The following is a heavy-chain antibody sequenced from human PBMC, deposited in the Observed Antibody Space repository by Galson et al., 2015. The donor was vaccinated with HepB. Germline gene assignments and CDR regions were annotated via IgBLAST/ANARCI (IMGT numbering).Heavy chain of an antibody. J-gene: IGHJ6*03. Sequence: SLRLSCAASGFTFSDYYMSWIRQAPGKGLEWVSYISSSGSTIYYADSVKGRFTISRDNAKNSLYLQMNSLRAEDTAVYYCARAGLDYYDSSGYYENMDVWGKGTTVTVSS. V-gene: IGHV3-11*01. CDR2: ISSSGSTI. CDR3: ARAGLDYYDSSGYYENMDV. CDR1: GFTFSDYY. D-gene: IGHD3-22*01.